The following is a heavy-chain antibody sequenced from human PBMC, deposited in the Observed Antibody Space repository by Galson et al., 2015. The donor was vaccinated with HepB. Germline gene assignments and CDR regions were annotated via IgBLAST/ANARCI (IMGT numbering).Heavy chain of an antibody. J-gene: IGHJ1*01. Sequence: SLRLSCAASGFTFSSYAMSWVRQAPGKGLEWVSAISGSGGSTYYADSVKGRFTISRDNSKNTLYLQMNSLRAEDTAVYYCAKVGKGAVAGLEYFQHWGQGTLVTVSS. CDR1: GFTFSSYA. D-gene: IGHD6-19*01. CDR3: AKVGKGAVAGLEYFQH. CDR2: ISGSGGST. V-gene: IGHV3-23*01.